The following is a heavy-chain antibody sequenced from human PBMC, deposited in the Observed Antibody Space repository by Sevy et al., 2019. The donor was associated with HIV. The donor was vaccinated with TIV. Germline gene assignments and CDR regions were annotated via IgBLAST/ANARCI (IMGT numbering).Heavy chain of an antibody. J-gene: IGHJ4*02. CDR2: ISSSSSSI. V-gene: IGHV3-48*02. CDR3: TRAEYYCWGGNFDS. D-gene: IGHD2-8*02. Sequence: GGSLRLSCAVSGFTLSSYSMNWVRQAPGKGLEWVSYISSSSSSIYYADSVKGRFTISRDNAKNSLYLQMNGLRDEDSAVYYCTRAEYYCWGGNFDSWGQGTLVTVSS. CDR1: GFTLSSYS.